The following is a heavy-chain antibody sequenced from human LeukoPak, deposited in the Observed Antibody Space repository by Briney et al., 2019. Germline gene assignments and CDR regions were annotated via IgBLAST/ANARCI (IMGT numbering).Heavy chain of an antibody. Sequence: GASVKVSCKASGHTFTGYYMNWVRQAPGQGLEWMGWINSDSGFTKYAQKFQGRVTMTRDTSITTVYMDLTRLTSDDTAVYYCARNFDMKGFDPWGQGTLVTVSS. J-gene: IGHJ5*02. V-gene: IGHV1-2*02. CDR3: ARNFDMKGFDP. D-gene: IGHD3-9*01. CDR1: GHTFTGYY. CDR2: INSDSGFT.